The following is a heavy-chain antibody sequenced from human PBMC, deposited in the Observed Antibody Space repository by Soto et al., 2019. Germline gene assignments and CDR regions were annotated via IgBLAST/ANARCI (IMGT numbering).Heavy chain of an antibody. D-gene: IGHD5-12*01. CDR2: IYWDDDG. V-gene: IGHV2-5*02. CDR3: AHSPYSCYGFDFDY. J-gene: IGHJ4*02. Sequence: QITLKESGPTLVKPTQTLTLTCTFSGFSLSTTGVGVGWIRPPPGKALEWLAVIYWDDDGRHSPSLKNRLTITKDTSRNQVVLTMTNMDPVDTATYYCAHSPYSCYGFDFDYWGQGVLVTVSS. CDR1: GFSLSTTGVG.